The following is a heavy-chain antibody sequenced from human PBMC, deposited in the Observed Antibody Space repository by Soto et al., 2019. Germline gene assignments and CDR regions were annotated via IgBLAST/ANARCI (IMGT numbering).Heavy chain of an antibody. CDR1: GGSISSNY. V-gene: IGHV4-59*01. J-gene: IGHJ5*02. CDR3: AGGSSWYDVDWFDP. D-gene: IGHD6-13*01. Sequence: SETLSLTCTVSGGSISSNYWSWIRQPPGKGLEWIGYFYNRGSTNYNPSLKSQVTISVDTSKNQFSLKLTSVTAADTAVYYCAGGSSWYDVDWFDPWGPGTLVTVSS. CDR2: FYNRGST.